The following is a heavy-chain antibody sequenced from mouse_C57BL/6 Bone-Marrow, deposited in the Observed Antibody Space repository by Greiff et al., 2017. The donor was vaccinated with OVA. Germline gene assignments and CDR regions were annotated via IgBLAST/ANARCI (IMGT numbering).Heavy chain of an antibody. CDR2: INYDGSST. Sequence: EVKLVESEGGLVQPGSSMKLSCTASGFTFSDYYMAWVRQVPEKGLEWVANINYDGSSTYYLDSLKSRFIISRDNAKNILYLQMSSLKSEDTATYYCARDNGNYLYWYFDVWGTGTTVTVSS. CDR1: GFTFSDYY. V-gene: IGHV5-16*01. D-gene: IGHD2-1*01. CDR3: ARDNGNYLYWYFDV. J-gene: IGHJ1*03.